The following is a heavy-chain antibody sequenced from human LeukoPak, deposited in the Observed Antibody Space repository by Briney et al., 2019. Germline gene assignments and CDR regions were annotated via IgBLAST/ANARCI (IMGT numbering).Heavy chain of an antibody. V-gene: IGHV3-23*01. Sequence: GGSLRLSCAASGFTFSSYAMSWVRQAPGKGLEWVSAISGSGGSTYYADSVKGRFTISRDNSKNTLYLQMNSLRADDTAVYYCARDLDRYVQHSFDYWGQGTLVTVSS. J-gene: IGHJ4*02. CDR2: ISGSGGST. D-gene: IGHD3-16*01. CDR3: ARDLDRYVQHSFDY. CDR1: GFTFSSYA.